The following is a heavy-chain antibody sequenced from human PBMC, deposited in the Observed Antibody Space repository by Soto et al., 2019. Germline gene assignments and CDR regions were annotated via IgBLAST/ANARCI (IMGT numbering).Heavy chain of an antibody. V-gene: IGHV1-69*12. Sequence: QVQLVQSGAEVKKPGSSVKVSCKASGGTFSSYAISWVRQDPGQGLEWMVGIIPIFGTANYAQKFQGRVTICADESKRTADMELRSQRSEDTAVYYCARVVTVVKSFHYWYFDLWCRGTLVTVSS. CDR2: IIPIFGTA. CDR3: ARVVTVVKSFHYWYFDL. J-gene: IGHJ2*01. D-gene: IGHD2-15*01. CDR1: GGTFSSYA.